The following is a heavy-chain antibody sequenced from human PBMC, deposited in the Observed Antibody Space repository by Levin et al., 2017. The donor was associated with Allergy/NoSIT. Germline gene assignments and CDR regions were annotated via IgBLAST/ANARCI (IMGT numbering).Heavy chain of an antibody. CDR3: AKDSSDGQLVGGYYFDY. V-gene: IGHV3-9*01. Sequence: GGSLRLSCAASGFTFDDYAMHWVRQAPGKGLEWVSGISWNSGSIGYADSVKGRFTISRDNAKNSLYLQMNSLRAEDTALYYCAKDSSDGQLVGGYYFDYWGQGTLVTVSS. CDR1: GFTFDDYA. J-gene: IGHJ4*02. D-gene: IGHD6-6*01. CDR2: ISWNSGSI.